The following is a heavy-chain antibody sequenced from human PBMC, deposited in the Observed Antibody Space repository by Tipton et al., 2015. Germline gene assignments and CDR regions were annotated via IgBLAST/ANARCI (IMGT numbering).Heavy chain of an antibody. Sequence: LRLSCTVSGGSINSDNYFWSWIRQHPGKGLEWIGYIYYSGSTSYNPSLKSRVTISTDTSKNQFSLRLSSVTAADTALYHCARLWSYDFWSGTSYSFDYWGQGTLVTVSS. J-gene: IGHJ4*02. CDR2: IYYSGST. CDR3: ARLWSYDFWSGTSYSFDY. CDR1: GGSINSDNYF. V-gene: IGHV4-61*01. D-gene: IGHD3-3*01.